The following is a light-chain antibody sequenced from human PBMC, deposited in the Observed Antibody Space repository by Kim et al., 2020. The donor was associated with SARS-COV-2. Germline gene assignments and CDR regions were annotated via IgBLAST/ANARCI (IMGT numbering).Light chain of an antibody. CDR1: SSDVGGYSY. CDR3: CSYAGSYPVV. Sequence: GQSVTISCTGTSSDVGGYSYVSWYQQHPGKAPKLMIYDVSKRPSGVPDRFSGSKSGNTASLTISGLQAEDEADYYCCSYAGSYPVVFGGGTQLTVL. V-gene: IGLV2-11*01. CDR2: DVS. J-gene: IGLJ2*01.